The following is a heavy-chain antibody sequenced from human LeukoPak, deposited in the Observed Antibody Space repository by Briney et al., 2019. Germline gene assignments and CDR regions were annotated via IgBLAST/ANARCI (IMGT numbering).Heavy chain of an antibody. D-gene: IGHD1-26*01. CDR3: ARHRWELALGFDY. CDR2: ISRSGST. Sequence: SGTLSLTCTVSGDSISGNNWWTWVRQPPGKGLEWIGEISRSGSTNYNPSLKSRVTISVDTSKNQFSLKLSSVTAADTAVYYCARHRWELALGFDYWGQGTLVTVSS. V-gene: IGHV4-4*02. CDR1: GDSISGNNW. J-gene: IGHJ4*02.